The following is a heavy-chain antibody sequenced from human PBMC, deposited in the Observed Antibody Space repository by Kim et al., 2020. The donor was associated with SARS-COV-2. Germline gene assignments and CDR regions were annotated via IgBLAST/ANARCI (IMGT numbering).Heavy chain of an antibody. CDR3: ARGLAADY. D-gene: IGHD6-13*01. J-gene: IGHJ4*02. Sequence: SGGTNYAQKFQGRVTMTRDTSISTAYMELSRLRSDDTAVYYCARGLAADYWGQGTLVTVSS. CDR2: SGGT. V-gene: IGHV1-2*02.